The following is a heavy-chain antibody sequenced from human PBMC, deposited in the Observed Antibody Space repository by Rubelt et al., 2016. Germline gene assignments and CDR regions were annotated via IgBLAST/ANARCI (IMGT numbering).Heavy chain of an antibody. CDR3: AVPIVQYAFDI. V-gene: IGHV1-69*01. Sequence: GTANYAQKFQGRVTITADESTSTAYMELSSLRSEDAAVYYCAVPIVQYAFDIWGQGTMVTVSS. CDR2: GTA. J-gene: IGHJ3*02. D-gene: IGHD2-2*01.